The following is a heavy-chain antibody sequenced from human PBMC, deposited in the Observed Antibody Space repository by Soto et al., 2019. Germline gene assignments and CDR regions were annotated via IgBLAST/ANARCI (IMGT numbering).Heavy chain of an antibody. V-gene: IGHV3-11*01. D-gene: IGHD3-9*01. CDR2: ISGSGRTI. Sequence: PGGSLRLSCAASGFTFSDYYMSWVRRAPGKGLEWISYISGSGRTIYYADSVRGRFTISRDNAKNSLYLQMNSLRAEDTAVYYRARDFSDYDILTGYLRANWFDPWGQGTLVTVSS. J-gene: IGHJ5*02. CDR1: GFTFSDYY. CDR3: ARDFSDYDILTGYLRANWFDP.